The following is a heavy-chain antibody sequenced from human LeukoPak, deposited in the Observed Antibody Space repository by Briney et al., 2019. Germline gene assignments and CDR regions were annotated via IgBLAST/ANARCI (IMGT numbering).Heavy chain of an antibody. CDR3: TAAYGDYLPYYFDY. CDR2: IRSKAYGGTT. D-gene: IGHD4-17*01. V-gene: IGHV3-49*04. J-gene: IGHJ4*02. Sequence: GGSLRLSCAASGITFSDYYMSWVRQAPGKGLEWVGFIRSKAYGGTTEYAASVKGRFTISRDDSKSIAYLQMNSLKTEDTAVYYCTAAYGDYLPYYFDYWGQGTLVTVSS. CDR1: GITFSDYY.